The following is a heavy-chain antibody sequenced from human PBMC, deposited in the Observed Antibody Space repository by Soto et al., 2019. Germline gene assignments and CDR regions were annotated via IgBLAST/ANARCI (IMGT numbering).Heavy chain of an antibody. V-gene: IGHV3-30*18. CDR3: AKDRAFRSEQLVLSVFDY. CDR1: GFTFSSYG. J-gene: IGHJ4*02. CDR2: ISYDGSNK. Sequence: PGGSLRLSCAASGFTFSSYGMHWVRQAPGKGLEWVAVISYDGSNKYYADSVKGRFTISRDNSKNTLYLQMNSLRAEDTAVYYCAKDRAFRSEQLVLSVFDYWGQGTLVTVPS. D-gene: IGHD6-13*01.